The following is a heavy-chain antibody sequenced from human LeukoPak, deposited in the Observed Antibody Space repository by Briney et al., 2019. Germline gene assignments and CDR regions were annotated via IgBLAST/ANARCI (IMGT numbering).Heavy chain of an antibody. J-gene: IGHJ5*02. CDR1: GYTFTSYD. CDR3: ARVPSVYYYDSSGYVTDP. CDR2: MNPNSGNT. Sequence: ASVKVPCKASGYTFTSYDINWVRQATGQGLEWMGWMNPNSGNTGYAQKFQGRVTMTRNTSISTAYMELSSLRSEDTAVYYCARVPSVYYYDSSGYVTDPWGQGTLVTVSS. V-gene: IGHV1-8*01. D-gene: IGHD3-22*01.